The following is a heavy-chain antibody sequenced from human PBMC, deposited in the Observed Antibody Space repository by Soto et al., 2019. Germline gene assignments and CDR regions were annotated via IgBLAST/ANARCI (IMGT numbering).Heavy chain of an antibody. CDR1: GFTFSSYG. CDR2: IWYDGSNK. V-gene: IGHV3-33*01. D-gene: IGHD3-3*01. CDR3: AREGTIFGVVQGLDY. Sequence: QVQLVESGGGVVQPGRSLRLSCAASGFTFSSYGMHWVRQAPGKGLEWVAVIWYDGSNKYYADSVKGRFTISRDHSKNTLYLQMNSLRAEDTAVYYCAREGTIFGVVQGLDYWGQGTLVTVSS. J-gene: IGHJ4*02.